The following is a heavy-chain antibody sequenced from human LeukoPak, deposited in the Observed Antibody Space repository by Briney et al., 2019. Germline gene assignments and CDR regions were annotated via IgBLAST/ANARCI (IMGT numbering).Heavy chain of an antibody. V-gene: IGHV3-33*08. CDR3: AREGDFDWLFHY. J-gene: IGHJ4*02. Sequence: PGRSLRLSCAASGFTFSSYGMHWVRQAPGKGLEWVALIWYDGSNEYYADSVKGRFTISRDNSKNALYLQMNSLRAEDTAVYYCAREGDFDWLFHYWGQGTLVTVSS. CDR2: IWYDGSNE. D-gene: IGHD3-9*01. CDR1: GFTFSSYG.